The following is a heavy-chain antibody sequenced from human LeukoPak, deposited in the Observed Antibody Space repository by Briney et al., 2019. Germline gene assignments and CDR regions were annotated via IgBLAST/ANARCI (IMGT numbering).Heavy chain of an antibody. CDR1: GDFLRGHY. D-gene: IGHD2-2*01. J-gene: IGHJ4*02. Sequence: SETLSLTCTVSGDFLRGHYWSWIRQPPGKGLELIGHIYYTGTTYYNPSLNSRVTISLDTSRNQFSLYVTSVTAADTAVYYCARFSSDCSTASCYLIYWGQGTLVTVSS. CDR3: ARFSSDCSTASCYLIY. CDR2: IYYTGTT. V-gene: IGHV4-59*11.